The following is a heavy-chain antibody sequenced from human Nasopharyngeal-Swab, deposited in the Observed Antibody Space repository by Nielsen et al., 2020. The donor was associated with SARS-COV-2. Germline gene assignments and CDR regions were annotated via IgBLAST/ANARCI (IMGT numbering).Heavy chain of an antibody. D-gene: IGHD5-24*01. J-gene: IGHJ6*02. CDR1: GFTFSSYG. V-gene: IGHV3-74*01. Sequence: GGSLRLSCAASGFTFSSYGMHWVRQAPGKGLVWVSRINSDGSSTSYADSVKGRFTISRDNAKNTLYLQMNSLRAEDTAVYYCARDLRDGYNLGYYYYGMDVWGQGTTVTVSS. CDR3: ARDLRDGYNLGYYYYGMDV. CDR2: INSDGSST.